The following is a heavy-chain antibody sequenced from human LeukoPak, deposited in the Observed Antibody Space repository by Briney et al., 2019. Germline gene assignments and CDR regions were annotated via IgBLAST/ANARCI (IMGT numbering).Heavy chain of an antibody. CDR2: ISGSGGST. D-gene: IGHD3-22*01. Sequence: PGGSLRLSCAASGFTFSSYGMSWVRQAPGKGLEWVSAISGSGGSTYYADSVKGRFTISRDNAKNSLYLQMNSLRAEDTAVYYCARGGYYDSSGYYAYWGQGTLVTVSS. J-gene: IGHJ4*02. V-gene: IGHV3-23*01. CDR1: GFTFSSYG. CDR3: ARGGYYDSSGYYAY.